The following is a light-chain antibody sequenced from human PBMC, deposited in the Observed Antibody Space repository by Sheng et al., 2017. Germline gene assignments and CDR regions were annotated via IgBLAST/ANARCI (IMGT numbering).Light chain of an antibody. CDR2: IAS. J-gene: IGKJ2*01. CDR1: QGIENH. CDR3: QLLDSHPPFT. V-gene: IGKV1-9*01. Sequence: IQVTQSPSSLSASVGDRVTITCRASQGIENHLAWYQQKPGKPPKLLIYIASTLRSGVPSRFSGSGSGTDFTLTISNLQPEDFATYYCQLLDSHPPFTFGQGTKLEIK.